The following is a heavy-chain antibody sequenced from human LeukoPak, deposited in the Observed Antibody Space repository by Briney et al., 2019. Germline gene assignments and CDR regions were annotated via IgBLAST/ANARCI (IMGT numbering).Heavy chain of an antibody. CDR1: GFTFSNYW. V-gene: IGHV3-74*01. D-gene: IGHD6-13*01. CDR3: ASAPPGIAAYFDC. J-gene: IGHJ4*02. CDR2: INIDGSSP. Sequence: GGSLRLSCAASGFTFSNYWMHWVRQAPGKGLVLVSRINIDGSSPRYAGSVEGRFTISRDNAKNTLYLQMNSLRADDTAVYYCASAPPGIAAYFDCWGRGTLVTVSS.